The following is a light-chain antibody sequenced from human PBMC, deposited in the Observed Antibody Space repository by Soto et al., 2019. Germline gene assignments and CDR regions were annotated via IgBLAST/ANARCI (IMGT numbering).Light chain of an antibody. V-gene: IGKV3-15*01. CDR3: QQYNDWPWT. Sequence: EIVMTQSPATLSVSPGERATLSCRASQSVSSNLAWYQKKPCQAPSLLSYGASTRSTGIPARFSGSGSGTEFTLTISSRQSEDFAVYYCQQYNDWPWTFGQGTKVEIK. CDR2: GAS. CDR1: QSVSSN. J-gene: IGKJ1*01.